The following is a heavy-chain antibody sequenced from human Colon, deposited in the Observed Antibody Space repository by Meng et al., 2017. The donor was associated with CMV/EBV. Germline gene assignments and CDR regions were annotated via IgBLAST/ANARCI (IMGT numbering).Heavy chain of an antibody. CDR2: IYAGGRST. J-gene: IGHJ6*02. V-gene: IGHV3-23*03. Sequence: GESLKISCAASGFTLRNYAMSRVRQAPGKGLEWVSVIYAGGRSTYYADSVKGRFIISRDDSKNTLYMQMNSLRAEDTAVYYCAKGSLEWLYYGMDVWGQGTTVTVSS. CDR1: GFTLRNYA. D-gene: IGHD3-3*01. CDR3: AKGSLEWLYYGMDV.